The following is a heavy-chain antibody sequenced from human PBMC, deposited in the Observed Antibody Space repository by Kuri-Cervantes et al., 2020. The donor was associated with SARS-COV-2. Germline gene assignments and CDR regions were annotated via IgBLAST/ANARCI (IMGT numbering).Heavy chain of an antibody. J-gene: IGHJ4*02. CDR1: GGSFSGYY. CDR3: ARMGSSGPFDY. Sequence: GSLRLSCAVYGGSFSGYYWSRIRQPPGKGLEWIGYLDYSGNTNYNPSLRSRATISVDTSKKQFSLQLSSVTAADTAVYYCARMGSSGPFDYWGQGTLVTVSS. D-gene: IGHD6-19*01. V-gene: IGHV4-59*08. CDR2: LDYSGNT.